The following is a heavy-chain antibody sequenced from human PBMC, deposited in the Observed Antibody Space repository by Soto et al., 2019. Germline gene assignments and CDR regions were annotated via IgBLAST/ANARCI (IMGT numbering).Heavy chain of an antibody. D-gene: IGHD2-15*01. CDR3: ARILGSNYKWFDP. J-gene: IGHJ5*02. CDR2: ISSYNGNT. V-gene: IGHV1-18*01. Sequence: ASVTVSCKASGYTFTRYGLSCVRPPTGEGLEWMGWISSYNGNTNYAQNLQGRVTMTTDTSTSTAYMELRSLRSDDTAVYYCARILGSNYKWFDPWVQGTLVTVSS. CDR1: GYTFTRYG.